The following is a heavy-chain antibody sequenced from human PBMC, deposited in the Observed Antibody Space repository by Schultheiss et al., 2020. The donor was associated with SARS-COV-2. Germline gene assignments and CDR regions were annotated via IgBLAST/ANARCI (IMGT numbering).Heavy chain of an antibody. CDR3: ASQGQWLALYAFDI. CDR1: GYTFTSYG. CDR2: IIPIFGTA. J-gene: IGHJ3*02. Sequence: SVKVSCKASGYTFTSYGISWVRQAPGQGLEWMGGIIPIFGTANYAQKFQGRVTITADESTSTAYMELSSLRSEDTAVYYCASQGQWLALYAFDIWGQGTMVTVSS. V-gene: IGHV1-69*13. D-gene: IGHD6-19*01.